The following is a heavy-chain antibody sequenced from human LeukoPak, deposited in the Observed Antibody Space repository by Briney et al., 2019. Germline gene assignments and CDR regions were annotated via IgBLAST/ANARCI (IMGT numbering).Heavy chain of an antibody. D-gene: IGHD1-26*01. V-gene: IGHV3-23*01. Sequence: GGSLRLSCVVSGIKLSNYGMSWVRQAPGKGLEWVSGIREAGGGTKYADSVKGRFTISRDNSKNTLYLQMNSLRAEDTAVYYCARDSDIDYWGQGTLVTVSS. CDR1: GIKLSNYG. CDR2: IREAGGGT. J-gene: IGHJ4*02. CDR3: ARDSDIDY.